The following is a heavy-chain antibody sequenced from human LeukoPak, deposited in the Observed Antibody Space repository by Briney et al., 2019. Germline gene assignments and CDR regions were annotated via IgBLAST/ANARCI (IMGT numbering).Heavy chain of an antibody. V-gene: IGHV3-30*18. CDR1: GFTFSSYG. J-gene: IGHJ6*02. CDR3: AKDRSGYYDFWSGYYGTYGMDV. CDR2: ISYDGSNK. D-gene: IGHD3-3*01. Sequence: GGSLRLSCAASGFTFSSYGMHWVRQAPGKGLEWVAVISYDGSNKYYADFVKGRFTISRDNSKNTLYLQMNSLRAEDTAVYYCAKDRSGYYDFWSGYYGTYGMDVWGQGTTVTVSS.